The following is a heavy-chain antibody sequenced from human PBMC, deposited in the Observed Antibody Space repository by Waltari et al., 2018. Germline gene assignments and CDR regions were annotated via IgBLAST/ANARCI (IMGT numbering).Heavy chain of an antibody. V-gene: IGHV3-53*02. CDR2: IYSGGST. Sequence: EVQLVETGGGLIQPGGSLRLSCAASGFTVSSNYMSWVRQAPGQGLEWVSVIYSGGSTYYADSVKGRFTISRDNSKNTLYLQMNSLRAEDTAVYYCASRDDDVPTYYYDSSGFDIWGQGTMVTVSS. D-gene: IGHD3-22*01. CDR1: GFTVSSNY. J-gene: IGHJ3*02. CDR3: ASRDDDVPTYYYDSSGFDI.